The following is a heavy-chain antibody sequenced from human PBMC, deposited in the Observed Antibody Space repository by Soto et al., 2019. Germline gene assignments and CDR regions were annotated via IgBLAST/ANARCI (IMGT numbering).Heavy chain of an antibody. CDR3: TRDPPRYCSGGSCYSRSGAFDI. CDR2: IIPILGIA. Sequence: QVQLVQSGAEVKKPGSSVKVSCKASGGTFSSYTISWVRQAPGQGLEWMGRIIPILGIANYAQKFQGRVTITADKSTSTAYMEVSSLRSEDTAVYYCTRDPPRYCSGGSCYSRSGAFDIWGQGTMVTVSS. J-gene: IGHJ3*02. V-gene: IGHV1-69*08. D-gene: IGHD2-15*01. CDR1: GGTFSSYT.